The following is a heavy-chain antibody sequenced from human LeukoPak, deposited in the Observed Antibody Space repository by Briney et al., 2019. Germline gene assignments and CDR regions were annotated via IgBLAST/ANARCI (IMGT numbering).Heavy chain of an antibody. CDR2: IYYSGST. Sequence: SETLSLTCTVSGGSISSYYWSWIRQPPGKGLEWIGYIYYSGSTNYNPSLKSRVTISVDTSKNQLSLKLSSVTAADTAVYYCARQLVMDSSNWFDPWGQGTLVTVSS. V-gene: IGHV4-59*08. CDR1: GGSISSYY. J-gene: IGHJ5*02. D-gene: IGHD3-9*01. CDR3: ARQLVMDSSNWFDP.